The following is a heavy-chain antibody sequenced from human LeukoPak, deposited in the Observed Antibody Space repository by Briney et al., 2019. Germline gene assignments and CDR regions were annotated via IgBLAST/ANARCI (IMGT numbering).Heavy chain of an antibody. V-gene: IGHV3-30-3*01. D-gene: IGHD3-10*01. CDR2: TSSDLNVK. CDR3: AREGYYGSGSPPSLYFDY. CDR1: GFTFRNYV. Sequence: GGSLRLSCAASGFTFRNYVIHWVRQAPGKGLEWVAVTSSDLNVKLYADSVKGRFTIFRDNSRSTLYLQMNSLRPEDTAIYYCAREGYYGSGSPPSLYFDYWGQGTRVTVSS. J-gene: IGHJ4*02.